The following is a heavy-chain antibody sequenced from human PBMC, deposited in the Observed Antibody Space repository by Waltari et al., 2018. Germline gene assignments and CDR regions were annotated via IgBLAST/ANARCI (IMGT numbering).Heavy chain of an antibody. J-gene: IGHJ4*02. D-gene: IGHD6-13*01. V-gene: IGHV4-38-2*01. CDR1: GFSVDRGDF. CDR3: ARAPGVAAASYFDY. Sequence: QVQLQESGPGLVKPSETLSLTCDVSGFSVDRGDFWGWFRQPPGKGLEWIGTIFHTGFTYYTPSLRGRVTMSVDTSKNQFSLNLSSVTAADTALYYCARAPGVAAASYFDYWGQGILVTVSS. CDR2: IFHTGFT.